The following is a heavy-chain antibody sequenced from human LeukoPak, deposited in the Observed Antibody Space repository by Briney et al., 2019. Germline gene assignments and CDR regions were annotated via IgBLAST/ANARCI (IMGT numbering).Heavy chain of an antibody. CDR1: GFTFSSYW. J-gene: IGHJ4*02. CDR2: IKPDGSEN. Sequence: GGSLRLSCAASGFTFSSYWMNWVRQAPGKGLEWVANIKPDGSENYYVDSVRGRFTMSRDNTKNSLYLQMNNLRAEDTAMYYCARSLVGTADLFDYWGQGTLVAVSS. V-gene: IGHV3-7*01. CDR3: ARSLVGTADLFDY. D-gene: IGHD1-26*01.